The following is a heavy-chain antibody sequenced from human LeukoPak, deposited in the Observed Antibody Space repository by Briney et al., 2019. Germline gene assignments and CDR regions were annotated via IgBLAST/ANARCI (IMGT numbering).Heavy chain of an antibody. Sequence: GRSLRLSCAASGFTFSSYGMHWVRKAPGKGLEWVAVISYDGSNKYYAGSVKGRFTISRDNSKNTLYLQMNSLRAEDTAVYYCAKVRRYSSSWYGGDYFDYWGQGTLVTVSS. V-gene: IGHV3-30*18. CDR1: GFTFSSYG. J-gene: IGHJ4*02. D-gene: IGHD6-13*01. CDR2: ISYDGSNK. CDR3: AKVRRYSSSWYGGDYFDY.